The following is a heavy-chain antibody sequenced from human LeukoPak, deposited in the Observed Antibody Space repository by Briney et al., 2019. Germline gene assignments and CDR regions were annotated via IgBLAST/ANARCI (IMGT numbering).Heavy chain of an antibody. Sequence: GRSLRLSCAASGFTFSNYGMHWVRQAPGKGLEWVAFVHYDGTNKYYADSVKGRFAISRDKSKSTLCLKMNSLSPEDTAVYYCEKDQDLRSDYFDYWGQGTLVTVSS. J-gene: IGHJ4*02. CDR1: GFTFSNYG. D-gene: IGHD4-17*01. CDR3: EKDQDLRSDYFDY. V-gene: IGHV3-30*02. CDR2: VHYDGTNK.